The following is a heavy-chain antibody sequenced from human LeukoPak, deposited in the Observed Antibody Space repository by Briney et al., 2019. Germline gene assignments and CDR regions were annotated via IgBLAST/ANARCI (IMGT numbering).Heavy chain of an antibody. CDR3: ARARGSSSSIFYYYYYMDV. V-gene: IGHV3-66*02. J-gene: IGHJ6*03. CDR2: IYSGGST. Sequence: GGSLRLSCAASIFTVSSNYMSWVRQAPGKGLEWVSVIYSGGSTYYADSVKGRFTISRDNSKNTLYLQMNSLRAEDTAVYYCARARGSSSSIFYYYYYMDVWGKGPRSPSP. D-gene: IGHD6-6*01. CDR1: IFTVSSNY.